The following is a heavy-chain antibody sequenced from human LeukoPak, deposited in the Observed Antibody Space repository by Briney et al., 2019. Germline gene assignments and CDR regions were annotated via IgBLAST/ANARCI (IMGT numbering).Heavy chain of an antibody. J-gene: IGHJ3*02. V-gene: IGHV1-69*06. CDR2: IIPIFGTA. D-gene: IGHD2-2*01. Sequence: SVKVSCKASGGTFSSYAISWVRQAPGQGLEWMGGIIPIFGTANYAQKFQGRVTITADKSTSTAYMELSSLRSEDTAVYYCARFRPAYDAFDIWGQGTMVTVSS. CDR3: ARFRPAYDAFDI. CDR1: GGTFSSYA.